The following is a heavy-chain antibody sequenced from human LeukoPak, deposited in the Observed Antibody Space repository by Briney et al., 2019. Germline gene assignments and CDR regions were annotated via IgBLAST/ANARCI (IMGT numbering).Heavy chain of an antibody. D-gene: IGHD1-26*01. J-gene: IGHJ4*02. CDR1: GYTFTGYY. Sequence: ASVKVSCKASGYTFTGYYILWVRQAPGQGLEWMGWVNPNSGGTYYAQKFQGRVTMTRDTSISTAYIELNRLRSDDTAVYYCARGRRILVGDTNAGDYFDYWGQGTLVTVSS. CDR3: ARGRRILVGDTNAGDYFDY. V-gene: IGHV1-2*02. CDR2: VNPNSGGT.